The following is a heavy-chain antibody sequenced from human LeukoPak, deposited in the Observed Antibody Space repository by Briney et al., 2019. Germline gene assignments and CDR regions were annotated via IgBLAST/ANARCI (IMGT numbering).Heavy chain of an antibody. CDR1: GGSIISDDYY. V-gene: IGHV4-30-4*08. CDR2: IYHNGDT. D-gene: IGHD2-2*02. CDR3: ARAGVVPAAINRAFDI. J-gene: IGHJ3*02. Sequence: SQTLSLTCIVSGGSIISDDYYWSWIRQPPGKGLEWIGYIYHNGDTYYNPSLKSRVAISVDTSKNQFSLKLGSVTAADTAAYYCARAGVVPAAINRAFDIWGQGSVVTVSS.